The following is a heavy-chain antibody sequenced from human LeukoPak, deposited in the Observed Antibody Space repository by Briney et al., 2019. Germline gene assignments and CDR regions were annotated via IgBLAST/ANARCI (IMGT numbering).Heavy chain of an antibody. CDR2: IHFSGST. Sequence: SETLSLTCTVSGGSISSNYFWGWIRQPPGEGLEWIASIHFSGSTNYNPSLKSRVTISVDTSKNQFSLKLSSVTAADTAVYYCARGYCRGTSCNRYTFDMWGQGTMVTVSS. CDR1: GGSISSNYF. CDR3: ARGYCRGTSCNRYTFDM. J-gene: IGHJ3*02. V-gene: IGHV4-39*07. D-gene: IGHD2-2*01.